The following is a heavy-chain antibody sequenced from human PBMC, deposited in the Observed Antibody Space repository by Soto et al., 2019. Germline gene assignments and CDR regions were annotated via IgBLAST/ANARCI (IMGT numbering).Heavy chain of an antibody. CDR2: IYPGDSDT. CDR3: AGGPCSTSCYARENWFDP. Sequence: GESLKISCKGSGYSFTSYWIGWVRQMPGKGLEWMGIIYPGDSDTRYSPSFQGQVTISADKAISTAYLQWSSLEASDTAMYYCAGGPCSTSCYARENWFDPWGQGTLVTVSS. CDR1: GYSFTSYW. J-gene: IGHJ5*02. D-gene: IGHD2-2*01. V-gene: IGHV5-51*01.